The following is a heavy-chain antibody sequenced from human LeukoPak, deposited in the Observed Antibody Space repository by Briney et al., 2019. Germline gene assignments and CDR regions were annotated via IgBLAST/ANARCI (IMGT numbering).Heavy chain of an antibody. D-gene: IGHD3-10*01. V-gene: IGHV3-7*03. CDR3: AREATRGHYYFDY. J-gene: IGHJ4*02. CDR2: ITRDGNEK. Sequence: GGSLRLSCEVSGLIFSTYWMTWVRQAPGKGLEWVATITRDGNEKYYVDSVKGRFTISRDNAKDSLCLQMNSLRAEDTAVYYCAREATRGHYYFDYWGQGTLVTVSS. CDR1: GLIFSTYW.